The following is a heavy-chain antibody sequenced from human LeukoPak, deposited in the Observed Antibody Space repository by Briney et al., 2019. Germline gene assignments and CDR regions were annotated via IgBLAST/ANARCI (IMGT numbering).Heavy chain of an antibody. D-gene: IGHD3-10*01. J-gene: IGHJ4*02. Sequence: PGGSLRLSCTASGFNFRGYAMYWVRQAPGKGLEWVAVVSCDGSDKNYADSVKGRFTISRDNSQNTLYPQMNSLRVEDTAVYYCARSQMVRGVTPFYYFDFWGQGTLVTVSS. CDR3: ARSQMVRGVTPFYYFDF. CDR1: GFNFRGYA. CDR2: VSCDGSDK. V-gene: IGHV3-30*04.